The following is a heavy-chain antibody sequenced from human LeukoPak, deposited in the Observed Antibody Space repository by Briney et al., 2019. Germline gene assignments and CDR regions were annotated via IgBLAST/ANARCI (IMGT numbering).Heavy chain of an antibody. CDR2: IYTSGTA. D-gene: IGHD2-21*01. V-gene: IGHV4-61*02. J-gene: IGHJ4*02. CDR3: ARFQGVRGFDY. CDR1: GGSISSGGYY. Sequence: PSETLSLTCAVSGGSISSGGYYWSWIRQPAGRGLEWIGRIYTSGTANYNPSLRSRLTISVDTSKNQFSLKLSSVTAADTAVYYCARFQGVRGFDYWAQGTLVTVSS.